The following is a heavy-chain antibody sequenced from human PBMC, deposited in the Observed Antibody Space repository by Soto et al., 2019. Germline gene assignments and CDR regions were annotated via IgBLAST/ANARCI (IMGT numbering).Heavy chain of an antibody. CDR3: AREGSYKIYYYYGMDV. CDR1: GGSISSYY. Sequence: QVQLQESGPGLVKPSETLSLTCTVSGGSISSYYWSWIRQPPGKGLEWIGYIYYSGSTNYNPSLKSRVTISVDTSKNQCSLKLSSVTAADTAVYYCAREGSYKIYYYYGMDVWGQGTTVTVSS. CDR2: IYYSGST. J-gene: IGHJ6*02. D-gene: IGHD2-15*01. V-gene: IGHV4-59*01.